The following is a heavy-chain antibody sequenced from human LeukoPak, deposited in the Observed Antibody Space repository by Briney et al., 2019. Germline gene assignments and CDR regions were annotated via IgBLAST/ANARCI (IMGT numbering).Heavy chain of an antibody. CDR1: GGSISSYY. CDR3: ARYDYSNYVYYMEV. D-gene: IGHD4-11*01. V-gene: IGHV4-59*01. J-gene: IGHJ6*03. CDR2: IHYSGST. Sequence: SETLSLTCTVSGGSISSYYWSWIRQPPGKGLQWIGCIHYSGSTNYNPSLKNRVTISVDTSKKQFSLKLGSVTAADTAVYYCARYDYSNYVYYMEVWGKGTTVTVSS.